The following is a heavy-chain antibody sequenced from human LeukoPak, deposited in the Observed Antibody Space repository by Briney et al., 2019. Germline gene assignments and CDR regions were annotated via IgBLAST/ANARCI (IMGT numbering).Heavy chain of an antibody. Sequence: SETLSLTCTVSGASISSSRYYWAWIRQPPGKGLEWIGSLYYSGNTYSNPSLMSRVTISVDTSRTRFSLKLSSVTAADTAVYYCARHSLSGFGGEGFDYWGQGTLVTVSS. CDR3: ARHSLSGFGGEGFDY. J-gene: IGHJ4*02. D-gene: IGHD1-26*01. CDR2: LYYSGNT. V-gene: IGHV4-39*01. CDR1: GASISSSRYY.